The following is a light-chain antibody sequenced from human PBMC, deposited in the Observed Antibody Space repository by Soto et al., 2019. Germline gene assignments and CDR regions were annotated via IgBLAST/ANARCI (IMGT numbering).Light chain of an antibody. CDR2: DVS. Sequence: QSALTQPPSASGSPGQSVSISCTGTSSDVGAYNYVSWYQQHPGKAPKLMIYDVSKRPSGVPDRFSGSKSGNTASLTVSGLQAEDEADYYCSSDAGRVYVFGTGTKVTVL. CDR1: SSDVGAYNY. J-gene: IGLJ1*01. CDR3: SSDAGRVYV. V-gene: IGLV2-8*01.